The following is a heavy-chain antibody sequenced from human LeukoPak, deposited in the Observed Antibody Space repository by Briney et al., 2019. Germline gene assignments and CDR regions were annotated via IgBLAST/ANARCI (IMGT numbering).Heavy chain of an antibody. Sequence: GGSLRLSCAASGFTFSSYGMHWVRQAPGKGLEGVAFIRYDGSNKYYADSVKGRFTISRDNSKNTLYLQMNSLRAEDTAVYYCAKDLPGYCTNGVCPYFDYWGQGTLVTVSS. CDR2: IRYDGSNK. CDR1: GFTFSSYG. D-gene: IGHD2-8*01. V-gene: IGHV3-30*02. J-gene: IGHJ4*02. CDR3: AKDLPGYCTNGVCPYFDY.